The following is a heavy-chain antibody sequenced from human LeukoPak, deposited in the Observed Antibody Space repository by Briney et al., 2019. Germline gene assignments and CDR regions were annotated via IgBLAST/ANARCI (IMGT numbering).Heavy chain of an antibody. J-gene: IGHJ1*01. CDR3: ARDFTRNSYAVAEFFHP. CDR2: IYANGGT. D-gene: IGHD5-18*01. V-gene: IGHV4-4*07. Sequence: SETLSLTCTVSGGSISGYYWNWIRQSAGKGLEWIGRIYANGGTNYNPSLRSRVSMSVDASKNQFSLKLTSVTAADTAIYYCARDFTRNSYAVAEFFHPWGQGSLVSVSS. CDR1: GGSISGYY.